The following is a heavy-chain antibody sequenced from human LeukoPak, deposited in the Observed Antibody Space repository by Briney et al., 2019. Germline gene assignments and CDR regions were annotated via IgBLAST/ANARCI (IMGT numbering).Heavy chain of an antibody. D-gene: IGHD5-18*01. CDR2: IRYDGSNK. CDR3: AKVPFRDTAMGAFDY. CDR1: GFTFSSYG. V-gene: IGHV3-30*02. J-gene: IGHJ4*02. Sequence: GGSLRLSCAASGFTFSSYGMHWVRQAPGKGLEWVAFIRYDGSNKYYADSVKGRFTISRDNSKNTLYLQMNSLRAEDTAVYYCAKVPFRDTAMGAFDYWGQGTLVTVSS.